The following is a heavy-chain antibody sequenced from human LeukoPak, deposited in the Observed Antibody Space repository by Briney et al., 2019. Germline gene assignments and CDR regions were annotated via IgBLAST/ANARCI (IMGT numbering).Heavy chain of an antibody. D-gene: IGHD3-3*01. CDR3: AKASTYYDFWSGYSFDY. J-gene: IGHJ4*02. V-gene: IGHV3-23*01. CDR2: ISGSGGSR. Sequence: GGSLRLSCAASGFIFSSYAMSWVRQAPGKGLEWVSGISGSGGSRYYADSVKGRITISRDNSKNTLYLQMNSLRAEDTAVYYCAKASTYYDFWSGYSFDYWGQGTLVTVSS. CDR1: GFIFSSYA.